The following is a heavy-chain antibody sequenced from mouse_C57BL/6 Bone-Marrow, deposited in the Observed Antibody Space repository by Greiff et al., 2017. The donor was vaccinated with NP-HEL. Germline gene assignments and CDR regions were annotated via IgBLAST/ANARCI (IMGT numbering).Heavy chain of an antibody. D-gene: IGHD2-4*01. CDR1: GFSLTSYA. V-gene: IGHV2-9-1*01. Sequence: VMLVESGPGLVAPSQSLSITCTVSGFSLTSYAISWVRQPPGKGLEWLGVIWTGGGTNYNSALKSRLSISKDNSKSQVFLKMNSLQTDDTARYYCARNSIYYDYVYAMDYWGQGTSVTVSS. J-gene: IGHJ4*01. CDR2: IWTGGGT. CDR3: ARNSIYYDYVYAMDY.